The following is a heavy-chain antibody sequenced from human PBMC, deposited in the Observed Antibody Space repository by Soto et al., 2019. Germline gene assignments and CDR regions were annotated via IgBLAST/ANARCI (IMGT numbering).Heavy chain of an antibody. D-gene: IGHD1-1*01. CDR2: IKSKTDGGTT. J-gene: IGHJ6*02. CDR3: TTDWYNWNPQGDYYNYGMDV. V-gene: IGHV3-15*07. CDR1: GFTFSNAW. Sequence: EVQLVESGGGLVKPGGSLRLSCAASGFTFSNAWMNWVRQAPGKGLEWVGSIKSKTDGGTTDYAAPVKGRFTISRDDSKNTLYLQMNSLKTEDTDVYYCTTDWYNWNPQGDYYNYGMDVWGQGTTVTVSS.